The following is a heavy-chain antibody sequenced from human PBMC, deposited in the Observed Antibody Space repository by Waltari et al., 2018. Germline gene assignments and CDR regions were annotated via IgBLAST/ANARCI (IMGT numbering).Heavy chain of an antibody. CDR1: GYTFTSYG. CDR2: ISAYNGNT. D-gene: IGHD5-12*01. V-gene: IGHV1-18*01. Sequence: QVQLVQSGAEVKKPGASVKVSCKASGYTFTSYGISWVRQAPGQGLEWMGWISAYNGNTIYAQKFQGRVTMTEDTSTDTAYMELSSLRSEDTAVYYCATDRWLRLRGRRFAFDIWGQGTMVTVSS. J-gene: IGHJ3*02. CDR3: ATDRWLRLRGRRFAFDI.